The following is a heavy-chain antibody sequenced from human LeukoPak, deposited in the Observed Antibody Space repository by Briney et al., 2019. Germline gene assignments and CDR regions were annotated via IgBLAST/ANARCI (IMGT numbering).Heavy chain of an antibody. CDR1: GFTFSTYS. CDR2: ISSSSSFI. J-gene: IGHJ3*02. V-gene: IGHV3-21*01. Sequence: PVGSLRLSCAASGFTFSTYSMNWVRQAPWNGQKWVSSISSSSSFIYYADPVKGRFTISRDNAKNSVYLQMNSLRAEDTAVYYCARDSPLSFDIWGQGTMVTVSS. CDR3: ARDSPLSFDI.